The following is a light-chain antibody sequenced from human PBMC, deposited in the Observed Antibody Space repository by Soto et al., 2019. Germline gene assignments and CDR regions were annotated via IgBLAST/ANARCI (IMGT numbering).Light chain of an antibody. CDR2: DNN. V-gene: IGLV1-51*01. CDR1: SSNVGHNS. CDR3: GAWDVGWTVYV. J-gene: IGLJ1*01. Sequence: QSVLTQPPSVSAAPGQEVTISCSGSSSNVGHNSVSWYQHLPGTAPKLLIYDNNKRPSGIPARFSGSKSGTSATLGITGLQTGDEGDYYCGAWDVGWTVYVFGSGTKVTVL.